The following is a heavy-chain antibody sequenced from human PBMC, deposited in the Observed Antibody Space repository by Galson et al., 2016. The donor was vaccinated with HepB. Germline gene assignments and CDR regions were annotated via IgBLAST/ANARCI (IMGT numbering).Heavy chain of an antibody. V-gene: IGHV5-10-1*01. Sequence: QSGAEVKKPGESLRISCQGSTVNFIRYWISWVRQMPGKGLEWMGRIGPSDSYTKYSPSFQGHVTFSLDKSISTAYLQWSSLKASDTAMYYCAIFYFDSGSLYNPDYWGQGTLVTVSS. CDR2: IGPSDSYT. CDR1: TVNFIRYW. J-gene: IGHJ4*02. D-gene: IGHD3-10*01. CDR3: AIFYFDSGSLYNPDY.